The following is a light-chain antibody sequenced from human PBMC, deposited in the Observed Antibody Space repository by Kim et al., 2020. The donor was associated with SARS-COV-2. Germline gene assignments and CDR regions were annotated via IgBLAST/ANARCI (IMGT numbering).Light chain of an antibody. CDR3: CSYAGSRNV. CDR1: RGDVGNYHL. Sequence: PRQPTPIACTDTRGDVGNYHLLSGYQQHPGKAPHRMIYAVTKPPSGVSNRFSGSKSGNTASRTISGLQAEDEADYYCCSYAGSRNVFGGGTQLTVL. V-gene: IGLV2-23*02. J-gene: IGLJ7*01. CDR2: AVT.